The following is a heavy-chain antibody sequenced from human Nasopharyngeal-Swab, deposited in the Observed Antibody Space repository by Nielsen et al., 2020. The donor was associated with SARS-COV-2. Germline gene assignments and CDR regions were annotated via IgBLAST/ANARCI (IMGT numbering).Heavy chain of an antibody. Sequence: WVRQAPGQGLEWMGIINPSGGSTSYAQKVQGRVTLTTDTSTSTAYMELRSLRSDDTAVYYCARGEVPTFADYWGQGTLVTVSP. D-gene: IGHD2-2*01. CDR2: INPSGGST. J-gene: IGHJ4*02. CDR3: ARGEVPTFADY. V-gene: IGHV1-46*01.